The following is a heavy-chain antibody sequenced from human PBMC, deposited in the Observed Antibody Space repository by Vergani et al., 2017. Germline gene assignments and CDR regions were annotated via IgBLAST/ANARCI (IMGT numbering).Heavy chain of an antibody. CDR2: INHSGST. J-gene: IGHJ5*02. Sequence: QVQLQQWGAGLLKPSETLSLTCAVYGGSFSGSYWSWIRQPPGKGLEWIGEINHSGSTNYNPSLKSRVTISVDTSKNQFSLKLSSVTAADTAVYYCARVGVVVVAASNWFDPWGQGTLVTVSS. CDR3: ARVGVVVVAASNWFDP. V-gene: IGHV4-34*01. D-gene: IGHD2-15*01. CDR1: GGSFSGSY.